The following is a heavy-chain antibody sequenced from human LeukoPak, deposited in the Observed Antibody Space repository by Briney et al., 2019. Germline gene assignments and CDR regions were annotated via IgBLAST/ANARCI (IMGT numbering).Heavy chain of an antibody. Sequence: GGSLRLSCAASGFTFSSYAMNWVRQAPGKGLEWVSGISGSGGSTYYADSVKGRFAISRDKSKNMLYLQMNSLRAEDTAVYYCAKDQAPLSGSYYTELDYWGQGTLVTVSS. V-gene: IGHV3-23*01. CDR1: GFTFSSYA. CDR3: AKDQAPLSGSYYTELDY. CDR2: ISGSGGST. D-gene: IGHD1-26*01. J-gene: IGHJ4*02.